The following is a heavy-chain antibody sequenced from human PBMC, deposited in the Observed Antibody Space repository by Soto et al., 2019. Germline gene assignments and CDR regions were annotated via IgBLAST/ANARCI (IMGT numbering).Heavy chain of an antibody. CDR1: GGSISSSSYY. J-gene: IGHJ4*02. D-gene: IGHD3-22*01. CDR2: IYYTGST. V-gene: IGHV4-39*01. Sequence: SETLSLTCTVSGGSISSSSYYWGWIRHPPGKGLEWIGSIYYTGSTYYNPSLKSRVTISVDTSKNQFSLKLSSVTAADTAVYYCGRQRRYYYDCSGYPDYWGQGTLVTVSS. CDR3: GRQRRYYYDCSGYPDY.